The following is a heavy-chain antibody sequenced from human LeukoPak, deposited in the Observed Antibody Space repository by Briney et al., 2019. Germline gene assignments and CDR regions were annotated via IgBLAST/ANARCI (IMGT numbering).Heavy chain of an antibody. CDR1: GFTFSIYW. D-gene: IGHD2-15*01. J-gene: IGHJ4*02. CDR3: ARGGRGPFDY. Sequence: GGSLRLSCAASGFTFSIYWMSWVRQAPGKGLEWVANIKQDGSEKYYVDSVKGRFTISRDNAKNSLYLEMNSLRAEDTAVYYCARGGRGPFDYWGQGTLVTVSS. V-gene: IGHV3-7*01. CDR2: IKQDGSEK.